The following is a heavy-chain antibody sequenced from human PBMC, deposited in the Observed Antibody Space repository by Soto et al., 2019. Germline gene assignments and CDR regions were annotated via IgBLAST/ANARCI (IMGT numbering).Heavy chain of an antibody. CDR3: ARVEAVAGLYNYHGLAV. Sequence: QVQLVQSGAEVKKPGSSVKVSCKVSGGTFSNYAIDWVRLAPGHGLEWMGGIVPIFGTTYYTQKFQGRAAISADDSTNAAYLEMSSLRSEDTAIYYCARVEAVAGLYNYHGLAVWGQGTAVTVSS. J-gene: IGHJ6*02. CDR1: GGTFSNYA. V-gene: IGHV1-69*12. D-gene: IGHD6-19*01. CDR2: IVPIFGTT.